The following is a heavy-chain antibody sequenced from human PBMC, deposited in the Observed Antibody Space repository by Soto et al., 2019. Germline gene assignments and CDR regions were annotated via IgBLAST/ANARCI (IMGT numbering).Heavy chain of an antibody. D-gene: IGHD2-21*01. V-gene: IGHV1-3*04. J-gene: IGHJ4*02. CDR2: INTGNGNT. CDR1: GYTFTGYA. CDR3: AKGSRMWTPDY. Sequence: ASVKVSCKEAGYTFTGYAMRWVRQAIVDRVVWLQWINTGNGNTKFSLKFQGRVTITRDTSATTAYMERTSLRSEVTAVYYCAKGSRMWTPDYWGQGTLVTVSS.